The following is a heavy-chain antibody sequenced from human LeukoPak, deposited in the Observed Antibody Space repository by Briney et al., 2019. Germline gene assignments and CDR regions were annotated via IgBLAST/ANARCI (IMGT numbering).Heavy chain of an antibody. CDR1: GGSISSSSYY. J-gene: IGHJ5*02. V-gene: IGHV4-39*01. CDR3: ARCYCSSTSCFSNWFDP. Sequence: KPSETLSLTCTVSGGSISSSSYYWGWIRQPPGKGLEWIESIYYSGSTYYNPSLKSRVTISVDTSKNQFSLKLSSVTAADTAVYYCARCYCSSTSCFSNWFDPWGQGTLVTVSS. CDR2: IYYSGST. D-gene: IGHD2-2*01.